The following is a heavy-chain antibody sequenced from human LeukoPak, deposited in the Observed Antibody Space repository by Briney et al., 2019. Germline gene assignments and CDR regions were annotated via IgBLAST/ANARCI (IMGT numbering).Heavy chain of an antibody. CDR1: GFTFSSYA. Sequence: GGSLRLSCAASGFTFSSYAMSWVRQAPGKGLEWVSAISGGGGSTYYADSVKGRFTISRDNSKNTLYLQMNSLRAEDTAVYYCATNQPFYGGNSGLFDYWGQGTLVTVSS. CDR2: ISGGGGST. J-gene: IGHJ4*02. D-gene: IGHD4-23*01. V-gene: IGHV3-23*01. CDR3: ATNQPFYGGNSGLFDY.